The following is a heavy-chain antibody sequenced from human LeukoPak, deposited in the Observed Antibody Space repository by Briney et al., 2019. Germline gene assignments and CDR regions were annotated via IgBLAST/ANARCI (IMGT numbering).Heavy chain of an antibody. V-gene: IGHV4-59*08. J-gene: IGHJ6*03. CDR1: GGSIGTYY. CDR3: ARHIGGGIEDMDV. D-gene: IGHD3-16*02. Sequence: SETLFLTCTVSGGSIGTYYWSWVRQSPGTGLEWIGYIYVTGTRYNPYLQSRVTISVDRSRNQFFLKMTSVTAADTAVYYCARHIGGGIEDMDVWGKGTTVTVSS. CDR2: IYVTGT.